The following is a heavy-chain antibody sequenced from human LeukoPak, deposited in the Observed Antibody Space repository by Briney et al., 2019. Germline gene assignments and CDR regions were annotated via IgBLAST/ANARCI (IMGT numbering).Heavy chain of an antibody. V-gene: IGHV4-4*02. CDR1: GGSISSSNW. J-gene: IGHJ4*02. Sequence: SGTLSLTCAVSGGSISSSNWWSWVRQPPGQGLVWIGEIYHSGSTNYNPSLKSRVTISVDKSKNQFSLKLSSVTAADTAVYYCARETDTAMVTFDYWGQGTLVTVSS. CDR3: ARETDTAMVTFDY. D-gene: IGHD5-18*01. CDR2: IYHSGST.